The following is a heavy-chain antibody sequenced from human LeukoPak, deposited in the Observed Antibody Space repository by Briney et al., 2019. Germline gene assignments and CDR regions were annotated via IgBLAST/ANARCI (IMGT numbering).Heavy chain of an antibody. CDR2: ISYDGSNK. CDR3: AKDFRYSSSWALDY. V-gene: IGHV3-30*18. J-gene: IGHJ4*02. D-gene: IGHD6-13*01. CDR1: GFTFSSSG. Sequence: PGRSLRLSCAASGFTFSSSGMHWVRQAPGKGLEWVAVISYDGSNKYYADSVKGRFTISRDNSKNTLYLQMNSLRAEDTAVYYCAKDFRYSSSWALDYWGQGTLVTVSS.